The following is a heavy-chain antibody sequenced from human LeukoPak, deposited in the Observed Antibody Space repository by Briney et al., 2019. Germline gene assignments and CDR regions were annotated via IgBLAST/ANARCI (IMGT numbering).Heavy chain of an antibody. Sequence: GGSLRLSCEASGFTFSDHYMSWIRQAPGKRLEWVSYISSGSTYTNYAGSVEGRFSISRDNAKNSLYLQMNSMRAEDTAVYYCARGDYGGDYFDYWGQGTLVTVSS. D-gene: IGHD4-23*01. V-gene: IGHV3-11*05. CDR3: ARGDYGGDYFDY. CDR1: GFTFSDHY. J-gene: IGHJ4*02. CDR2: ISSGSTYT.